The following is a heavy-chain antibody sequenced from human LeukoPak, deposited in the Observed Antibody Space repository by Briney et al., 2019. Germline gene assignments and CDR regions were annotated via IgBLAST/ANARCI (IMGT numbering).Heavy chain of an antibody. J-gene: IGHJ5*02. CDR1: GYTFTSYG. D-gene: IGHD6-13*01. CDR3: ARVKRSIAAAGTPCWFDP. V-gene: IGHV1-18*04. Sequence: ASVKVSCKASGYTFTSYGISWVRQAPGQGLEWMGWISAYNGNTNYAQKLQGRVTMTTDTSTSTAYMELRSLRSDDTAVYYCARVKRSIAAAGTPCWFDPWGQGTLVTVSS. CDR2: ISAYNGNT.